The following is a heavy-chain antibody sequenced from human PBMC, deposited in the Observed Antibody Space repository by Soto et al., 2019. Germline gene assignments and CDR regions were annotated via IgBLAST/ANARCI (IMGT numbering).Heavy chain of an antibody. J-gene: IGHJ4*02. CDR3: ARKVLSGIPAAGF. Sequence: PGESLKISCKGSGFNFTSYWITWVRQMPGKGLEWMGRIDPGDSYTNYSPSFQGHVTFSVDKSTNTAYLQWSSLKASDAAMYYCARKVLSGIPAAGFWGPGTLVTVSS. CDR1: GFNFTSYW. V-gene: IGHV5-10-1*01. D-gene: IGHD6-13*01. CDR2: IDPGDSYT.